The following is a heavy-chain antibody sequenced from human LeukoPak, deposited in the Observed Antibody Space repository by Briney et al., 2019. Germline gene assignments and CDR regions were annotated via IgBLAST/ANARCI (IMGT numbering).Heavy chain of an antibody. CDR3: ARDDDGSGSYYNSDRGMDV. J-gene: IGHJ6*02. Sequence: GGSLRLSCAASGFTFSSYNMNWVRQAPGKGLEWISYITTSGGTIYYADSVKGRFTISRDNAKNSLYLQMNSLRAEDTAVYYCARDDDGSGSYYNSDRGMDVWGQGTTVTVSS. CDR2: ITTSGGTI. V-gene: IGHV3-48*04. D-gene: IGHD3-10*01. CDR1: GFTFSSYN.